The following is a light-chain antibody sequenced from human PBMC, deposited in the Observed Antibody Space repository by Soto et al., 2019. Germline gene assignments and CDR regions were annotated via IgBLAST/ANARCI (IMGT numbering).Light chain of an antibody. J-gene: IGKJ1*01. V-gene: IGKV3-15*01. CDR3: QQYNNWPRT. CDR1: QSVSSY. Sequence: ILMTQSPATLSVSPGERATLSFRASQSVSSYLAWYQQKPGQPPRLLIYGASTRATGIPARFSGSGSGTDFTLTISSLQSEDFAVYYCQQYNNWPRTFGQGTKVDIK. CDR2: GAS.